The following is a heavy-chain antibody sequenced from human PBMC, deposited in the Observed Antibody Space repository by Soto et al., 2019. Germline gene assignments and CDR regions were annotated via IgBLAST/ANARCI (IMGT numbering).Heavy chain of an antibody. CDR3: ARVDVDTAMVTDYYGMDV. CDR2: ISGSGGST. CDR1: GFTFSSYA. Sequence: PGGSLRLSCAASGFTFSSYAMSWVRQAPGKGLEWVSAISGSGGSTYYADSVKGRFTISRDNSKNTLYLQMNSLRAEDTAVYYCARVDVDTAMVTDYYGMDVWGQGTTVTVSS. D-gene: IGHD5-18*01. V-gene: IGHV3-23*01. J-gene: IGHJ6*02.